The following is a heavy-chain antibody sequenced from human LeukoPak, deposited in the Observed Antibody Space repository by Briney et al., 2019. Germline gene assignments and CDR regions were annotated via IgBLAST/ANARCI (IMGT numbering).Heavy chain of an antibody. CDR1: GFTFSSYS. CDR2: ISSSSGTI. D-gene: IGHD6-19*01. CDR3: ARTRMSYSSGWYSFDY. Sequence: PGGSLRLSCAASGFTFSSYSMDWVRQAPGKGLEWVSYISSSSGTIYYADSVKGRFTISRDNAKNSLYLQMNSLRDEDTAVYYCARTRMSYSSGWYSFDYWGQGTLVTVSS. J-gene: IGHJ4*02. V-gene: IGHV3-48*02.